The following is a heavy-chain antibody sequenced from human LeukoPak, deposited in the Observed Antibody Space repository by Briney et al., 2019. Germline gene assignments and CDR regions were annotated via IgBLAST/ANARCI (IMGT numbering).Heavy chain of an antibody. CDR1: GFTFSSYA. CDR3: ARDLSRGHYYYGMDV. V-gene: IGHV3-30*04. CDR2: ISYDGSNK. J-gene: IGHJ6*02. D-gene: IGHD2/OR15-2a*01. Sequence: GGSLRLSCAASGFTFSSYAMHWVRQAPGKGLEWVAVISYDGSNKYYADSVKGRFTISRDNSKNTLYLQMNSLRAEDTAVYYCARDLSRGHYYYGMDVWGQGTTVTVSS.